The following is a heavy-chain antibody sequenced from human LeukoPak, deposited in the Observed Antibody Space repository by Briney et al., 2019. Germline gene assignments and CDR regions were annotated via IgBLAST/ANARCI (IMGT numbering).Heavy chain of an antibody. V-gene: IGHV3-21*01. D-gene: IGHD7-27*01. J-gene: IGHJ4*02. Sequence: GGSLRLSCIASGFNFNTYEMNWVRQAPGKGLEWVSSIWSDRTYIFYTDSVKGRFTISRDNAKNSLYLQVNSLRAEDTAVYYCATGDGYWGQGTLVTVS. CDR2: IWSDRTYI. CDR3: ATGDGY. CDR1: GFNFNTYE.